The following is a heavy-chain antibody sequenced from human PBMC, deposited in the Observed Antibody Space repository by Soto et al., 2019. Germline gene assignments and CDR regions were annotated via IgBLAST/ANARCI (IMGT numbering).Heavy chain of an antibody. V-gene: IGHV1-69*13. CDR1: GGTFSSYA. CDR2: IIPIFGTA. Sequence: SVKVSCKASGGTFSSYAISWVRQAPGQGLEWMGGIIPIFGTANYAQKFQGRVTITADESTSTAYMELSSLRSEDTAVYYCASRCSGLSCYWFDRWGQRTLVTVSS. J-gene: IGHJ5*02. CDR3: ASRCSGLSCYWFDR. D-gene: IGHD2-15*01.